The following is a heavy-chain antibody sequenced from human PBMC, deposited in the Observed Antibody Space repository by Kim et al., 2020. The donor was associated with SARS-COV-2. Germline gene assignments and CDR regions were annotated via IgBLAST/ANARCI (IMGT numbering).Heavy chain of an antibody. CDR1: GGSFSGYY. CDR3: ASSTMVRGIAFDI. V-gene: IGHV4-34*01. CDR2: INHSGST. J-gene: IGHJ3*02. Sequence: SETLSLTCAVYGGSFSGYYWSWIRQPPGKGLEWIGEINHSGSTNYNPSLKSRVTISVDTSKNQFSLKLSSVTAADTAVYYCASSTMVRGIAFDIWGQGTMVTVSS. D-gene: IGHD3-10*01.